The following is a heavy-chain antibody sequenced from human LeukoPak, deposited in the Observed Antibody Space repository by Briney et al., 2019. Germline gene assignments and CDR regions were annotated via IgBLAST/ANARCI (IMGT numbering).Heavy chain of an antibody. J-gene: IGHJ4*02. D-gene: IGHD5-18*01. CDR1: GDSISSSSYY. Sequence: SETLSLTCSVSGDSISSSSYYWSWIRQSPGKGLEWIGSIYYNGNTYYNSPLKSRLTIALDTSRNQFSLELTSVTAADTAVYFCARHRKVDTAGDYWGQGTLVTVSS. V-gene: IGHV4-39*01. CDR2: IYYNGNT. CDR3: ARHRKVDTAGDY.